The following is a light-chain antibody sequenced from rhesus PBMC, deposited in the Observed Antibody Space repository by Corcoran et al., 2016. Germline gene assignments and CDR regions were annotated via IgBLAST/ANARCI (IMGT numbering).Light chain of an antibody. CDR1: QSVGSN. V-gene: IGKV3-42*02. Sequence: ETVVTQSPATLSLSPGERATLSCRASQSVGSNLAWYQQKPGQAPKLPIYDSSSRATGIPDRYRGSGSGTEFTLTISSLEPEDVGVYYFQQYNNWNSFGQGTKVAIK. J-gene: IGKJ2*01. CDR3: QQYNNWNS. CDR2: DSS.